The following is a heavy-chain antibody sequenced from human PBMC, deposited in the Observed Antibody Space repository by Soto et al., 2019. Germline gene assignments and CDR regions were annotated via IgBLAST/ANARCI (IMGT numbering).Heavy chain of an antibody. CDR1: GGSITRGGYY. J-gene: IGHJ5*02. CDR3: ARDPAP. V-gene: IGHV4-31*03. CDR2: IYNSGTT. Sequence: QVQLQESGPGLVKPSETLSLTCTVYGGSITRGGYYWSWIRQHPGKGLEWIGYIYNSGTTYYNPSLKSRVTRSVDTSKNQFSLKLTSVTAADTAVYYCARDPAPWGQGTLVTVSS.